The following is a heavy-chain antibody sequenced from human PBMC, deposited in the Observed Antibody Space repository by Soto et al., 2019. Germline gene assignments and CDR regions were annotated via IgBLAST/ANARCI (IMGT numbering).Heavy chain of an antibody. CDR3: ARDLLRPTYYYDSSGPYEI. CDR1: GGSISSYY. V-gene: IGHV4-59*01. D-gene: IGHD3-22*01. CDR2: IYYSGST. Sequence: TLSLTCTVSGGSISSYYWSWIRQPPGKGLEWIGYIYYSGSTNYNPSLKSRVTISVDTSKNQFSLKLSSVTAADTAVYYCARDLLRPTYYYDSSGPYEIWGQGTMVTVSS. J-gene: IGHJ3*02.